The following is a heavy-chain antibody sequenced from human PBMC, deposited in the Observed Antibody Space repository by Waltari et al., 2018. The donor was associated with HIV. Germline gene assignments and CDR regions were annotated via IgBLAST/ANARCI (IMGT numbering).Heavy chain of an antibody. J-gene: IGHJ4*02. D-gene: IGHD1-26*01. Sequence: QVQLVQSGAEVKKPGASVKVSCTASGYTFTSSGIRWVRQVPGQGLEWMGWLSAYSGNTNYAQKVQGRLTLTTDTSTSTAYMELRSLRSDDTAVYYCARDGGWDLPDYWGQGTLVTVSS. CDR1: GYTFTSSG. CDR3: ARDGGWDLPDY. CDR2: LSAYSGNT. V-gene: IGHV1-18*01.